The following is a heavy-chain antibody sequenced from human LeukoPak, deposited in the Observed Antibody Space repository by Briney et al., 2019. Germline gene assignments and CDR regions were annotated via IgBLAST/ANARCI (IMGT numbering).Heavy chain of an antibody. CDR2: IYYRGST. V-gene: IGHV4-39*01. CDR3: ARLLPIAAAGGHYFDY. Sequence: PSETLSLTCNVSGGFFISGIYYWGWVRQPPGKGLEWIASIYYRGSTYYNQSLKSRVTISVDTSKKQFSLKVTSVTAADTAVYYCARLLPIAAAGGHYFDYWGQGTLVTVSS. D-gene: IGHD6-13*01. J-gene: IGHJ4*02. CDR1: GGFFISGIYY.